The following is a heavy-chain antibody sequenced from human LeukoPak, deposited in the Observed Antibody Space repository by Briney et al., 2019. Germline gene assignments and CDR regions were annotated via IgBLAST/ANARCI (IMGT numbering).Heavy chain of an antibody. V-gene: IGHV3-23*01. CDR2: ISGSGGST. CDR3: AKVGSYDSSGYYLYFDY. D-gene: IGHD3-22*01. Sequence: HGGSLRLSCAASGFTFSSYAMSWVRQAPGKGLEWVSAISGSGGSTYYADSVKGRFTISRDNSKNTLYLQMNSLRAEDTAVYYCAKVGSYDSSGYYLYFDYWGQGTLVTVSS. CDR1: GFTFSSYA. J-gene: IGHJ4*02.